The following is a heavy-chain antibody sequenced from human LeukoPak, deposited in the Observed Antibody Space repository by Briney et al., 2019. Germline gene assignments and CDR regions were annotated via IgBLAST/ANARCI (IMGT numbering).Heavy chain of an antibody. CDR3: AREFGSGSFDS. J-gene: IGHJ4*02. Sequence: GGSLRLSCAASGLTFSSYAMNWVRQAPGKGLEWVSRISDSGSTTYCADSVKGRCAISRDNSRNTLYLQMSSLRVEDTAVYYCAREFGSGSFDSWGQGTLVTVSS. V-gene: IGHV3-23*01. CDR1: GLTFSSYA. CDR2: ISDSGSTT. D-gene: IGHD3-10*01.